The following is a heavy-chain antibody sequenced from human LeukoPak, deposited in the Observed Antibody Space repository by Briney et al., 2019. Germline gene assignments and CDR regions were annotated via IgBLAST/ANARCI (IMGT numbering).Heavy chain of an antibody. J-gene: IGHJ4*02. Sequence: GGSLRLSCAASGFTFSNAWMSWVRQAPGKGLEWVGRIKSKTDGGTTDYAAPVKGRFTISGDDSKNTLYLQMNSLKTEDTAVYYCTTEYYYGSGSYYNGDWGQGTLVTVSS. V-gene: IGHV3-15*01. CDR1: GFTFSNAW. CDR3: TTEYYYGSGSYYNGD. D-gene: IGHD3-10*01. CDR2: IKSKTDGGTT.